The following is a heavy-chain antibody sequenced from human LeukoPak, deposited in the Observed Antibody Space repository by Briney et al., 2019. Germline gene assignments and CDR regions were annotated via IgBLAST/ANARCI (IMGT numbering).Heavy chain of an antibody. V-gene: IGHV3-9*01. CDR1: GFTFDDYA. D-gene: IGHD6-13*01. CDR2: ISWNSGSI. Sequence: GGSLRLSCAASGFTFDDYAMHWVRQAPGKGLEWVSGISWNSGSIGYADSVKGRFTISRDNAKNSLYLQMNSLRAEDTALYYCAKDSGWQQLVRFQHWGQGTLVTVSS. CDR3: AKDSGWQQLVRFQH. J-gene: IGHJ1*01.